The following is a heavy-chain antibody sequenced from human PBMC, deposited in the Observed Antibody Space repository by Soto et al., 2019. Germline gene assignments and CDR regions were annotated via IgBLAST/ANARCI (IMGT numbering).Heavy chain of an antibody. CDR1: GYTFTSYG. J-gene: IGHJ4*02. CDR2: ISAYNGNT. D-gene: IGHD3-22*01. Sequence: ASVKVSCKASGYTFTSYGISWVRQAPGQGLEWMGWISAYNGNTYYAQKLQGRVTMTTDTSTSTAYMELRSLTSDDTAVHYCAREGVRTYYYDSSGADYWGQGTLVTVSS. CDR3: AREGVRTYYYDSSGADY. V-gene: IGHV1-18*04.